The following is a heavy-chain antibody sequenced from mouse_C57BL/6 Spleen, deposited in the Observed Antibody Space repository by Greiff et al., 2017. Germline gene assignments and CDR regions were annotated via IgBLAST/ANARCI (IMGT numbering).Heavy chain of an antibody. CDR1: GYSITSGYY. V-gene: IGHV3-6*01. D-gene: IGHD2-2*01. CDR2: ISYDGSN. Sequence: EVQLVESGPRLVKPSQSLSLTCSVTGYSITSGYYWNWIRQFPGNKLEWMGYISYDGSNNYNPSLKNRISITRDTSKNQFFLKLNSVTTEDTATYYCARGGYDDYWGQGTTLTVSS. J-gene: IGHJ2*01. CDR3: ARGGYDDY.